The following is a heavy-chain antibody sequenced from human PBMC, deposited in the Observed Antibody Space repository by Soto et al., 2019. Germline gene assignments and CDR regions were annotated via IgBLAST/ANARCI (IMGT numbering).Heavy chain of an antibody. CDR3: AREYSSGWYSFVSYYYGMDV. J-gene: IGHJ6*02. D-gene: IGHD6-19*01. CDR1: GFTFSSYA. V-gene: IGHV3-30-3*01. CDR2: ISYDGSDK. Sequence: PGGSLRLSCAASGFTFSSYAMHWVRQAPGKGLEWVALISYDGSDKDYADSVKGRFTISRDNSKNTLFLQMNSLRAEDTAVYYCAREYSSGWYSFVSYYYGMDVWGQGTTVTVSS.